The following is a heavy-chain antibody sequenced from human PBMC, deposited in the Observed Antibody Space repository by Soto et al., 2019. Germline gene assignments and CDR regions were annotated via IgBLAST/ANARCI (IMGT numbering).Heavy chain of an antibody. Sequence: SETLSLTCTFSGCSIRSGGYYWSWIRQHPGKGLEWIGYIYYSGSTYHNPSLRSRVTISVDTSKNQLSLNLRSVTAADTAVYYCARGGRRSPGMDVWGQGTTVTVSS. V-gene: IGHV4-31*03. CDR1: GCSIRSGGYY. J-gene: IGHJ6*02. CDR3: ARGGRRSPGMDV. CDR2: IYYSGST.